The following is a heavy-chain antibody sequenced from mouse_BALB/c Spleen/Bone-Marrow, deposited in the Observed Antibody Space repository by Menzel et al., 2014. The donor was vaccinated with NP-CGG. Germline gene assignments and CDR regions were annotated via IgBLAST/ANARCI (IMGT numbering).Heavy chain of an antibody. CDR3: ARKGLGLAMDY. Sequence: QVQLQQSGAELAKPGASVKMSCKASGYTFSSYWMHWAKQRPGQGLEWIGYINPNTDYTEYNQKFKDKATLTADKSSSTAYMQLSSLTSEDSAVYYCARKGLGLAMDYWGQGTSVTVSS. V-gene: IGHV1-7*01. J-gene: IGHJ4*01. CDR2: INPNTDYT. CDR1: GYTFSSYW. D-gene: IGHD4-1*01.